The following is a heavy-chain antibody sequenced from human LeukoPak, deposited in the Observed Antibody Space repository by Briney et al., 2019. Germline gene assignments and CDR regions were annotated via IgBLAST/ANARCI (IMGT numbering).Heavy chain of an antibody. CDR2: ISSRSSTI. V-gene: IGHV3-48*04. CDR1: GFTFSNYG. D-gene: IGHD1-1*01. Sequence: GGSLRLSCAASGFTFSNYGMNWVRQAPGKGLEWISYISSRSSTIFYADSVKGRFTISRDNAKNSLYLQMNNLRAEDTAIYYCARDRDTTFLRADYWGQGTLVTVSS. J-gene: IGHJ4*02. CDR3: ARDRDTTFLRADY.